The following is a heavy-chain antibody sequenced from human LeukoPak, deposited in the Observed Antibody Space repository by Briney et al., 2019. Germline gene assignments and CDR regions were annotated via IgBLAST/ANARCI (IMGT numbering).Heavy chain of an antibody. D-gene: IGHD4-17*01. V-gene: IGHV4-61*02. J-gene: IGHJ6*03. CDR3: ASATTVTPSYYYYYMDV. CDR2: IYTSGST. Sequence: SQTLSLTCTVTGGSISSGSYYWSWIRQPAGKGLEWIGRIYTSGSTNYNPSLKSRATISVDTSKNQFSLKLSSVTAADTAVYYCASATTVTPSYYYYYMDVWGKGTTVTISS. CDR1: GGSISSGSYY.